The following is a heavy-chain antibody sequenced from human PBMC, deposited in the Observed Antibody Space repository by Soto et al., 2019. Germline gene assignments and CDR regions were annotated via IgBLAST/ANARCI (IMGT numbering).Heavy chain of an antibody. V-gene: IGHV4-34*01. CDR2: ISHSGSA. J-gene: IGHJ5*01. CDR1: GESLSGYY. CDR3: ARVWF. Sequence: NPSETLSLTCAVYGESLSGYYWSWIRQPPGKGLEWIGEISHSGSANYKSSLKSRVTISIDTSKNQFSLKLSVVTAADTAVYYCARVWF.